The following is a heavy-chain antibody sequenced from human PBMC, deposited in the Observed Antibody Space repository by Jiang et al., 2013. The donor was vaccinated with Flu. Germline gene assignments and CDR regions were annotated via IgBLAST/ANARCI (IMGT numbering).Heavy chain of an antibody. CDR2: IYWNDEK. Sequence: KPTQTLTLTCTFSGFSLTTNKVGVGWIRQSPGKAPELLANIYWNDEKRFTPSLKSRLSIAKDTAKNQVVLTVTNMDPVDTATYFCVHRLPGYNNWNYGYFDYWGQGILVTVSS. CDR3: VHRLPGYNNWNYGYFDY. V-gene: IGHV2-5*01. CDR1: GFSLTTNKVG. D-gene: IGHD1-7*01. J-gene: IGHJ4*03.